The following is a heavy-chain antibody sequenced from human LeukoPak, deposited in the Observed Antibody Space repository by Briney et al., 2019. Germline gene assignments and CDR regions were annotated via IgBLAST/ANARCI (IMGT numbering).Heavy chain of an antibody. CDR2: IKQDGSEK. Sequence: GGSLRLSCAASGFTFSSYWMSWVRQTPGTGLEWVANIKQDGSEKYYVDSVKGRFTISRDNAKNSLYLQMNSLRGEDTAVYYCARDYVGGWHHFDSWGQGALVTVSS. D-gene: IGHD6-19*01. V-gene: IGHV3-7*04. CDR1: GFTFSSYW. J-gene: IGHJ4*02. CDR3: ARDYVGGWHHFDS.